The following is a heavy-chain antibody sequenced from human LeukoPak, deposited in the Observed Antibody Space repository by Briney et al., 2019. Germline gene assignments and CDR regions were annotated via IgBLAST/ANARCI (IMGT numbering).Heavy chain of an antibody. CDR3: AREVPDSSGY. J-gene: IGHJ4*02. Sequence: GGSLRLSCAASEITFSSYSMNWVRQAPGKGLEWVSYISSSSSTIYYADSVKGRFTISRDNAKNSLYLQMNSLRAEDTAVYYCAREVPDSSGYWGQGTLVTVSS. V-gene: IGHV3-48*01. D-gene: IGHD3-22*01. CDR1: EITFSSYS. CDR2: ISSSSSTI.